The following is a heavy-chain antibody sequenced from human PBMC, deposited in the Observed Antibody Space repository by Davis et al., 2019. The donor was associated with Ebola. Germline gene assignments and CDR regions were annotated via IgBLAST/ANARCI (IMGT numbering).Heavy chain of an antibody. CDR2: INTNTGNP. D-gene: IGHD2-15*01. Sequence: ASVKVSCKASGYTFTGYYMHWVRQAPGQGLEWMGWINTNTGNPTYAQGFTGRFVFSLDTSVSTAYLQISSLKAEDTAVYYCARRGGYCSGGSCYSYYYYGMDVWGQGTTVTVSS. V-gene: IGHV7-4-1*02. J-gene: IGHJ6*02. CDR3: ARRGGYCSGGSCYSYYYYGMDV. CDR1: GYTFTGYY.